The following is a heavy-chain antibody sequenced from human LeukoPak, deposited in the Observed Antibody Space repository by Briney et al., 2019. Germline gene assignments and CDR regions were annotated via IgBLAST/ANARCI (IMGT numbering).Heavy chain of an antibody. J-gene: IGHJ3*02. D-gene: IGHD3-22*01. V-gene: IGHV1-69*13. CDR2: IIPIFGTA. CDR3: ARGRDYYDSPRTKGAFDI. CDR1: GGTFSSYA. Sequence: SVKVSCKASGGTFSSYAISLVRQAPGQGLEWMGGIIPIFGTANYAQKFQGRVTITADESTSTAYMELSSLRSEDTAVYYCARGRDYYDSPRTKGAFDIWGQGTMVTVSS.